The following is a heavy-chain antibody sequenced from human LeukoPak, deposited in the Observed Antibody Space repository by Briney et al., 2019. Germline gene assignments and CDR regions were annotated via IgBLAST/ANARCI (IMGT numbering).Heavy chain of an antibody. J-gene: IGHJ4*02. V-gene: IGHV3-30*03. Sequence: PGGSLRLSCAASGFTFSSYGMHWVRQAPGKGLEWVAVISYDGSNKYYADSVKGRFTISRDNSKNTLYLQMNSLRAEDTAVYYCARDSVVGATFDLGDYWCQGTLVTVSS. CDR1: GFTFSSYG. D-gene: IGHD1-26*01. CDR2: ISYDGSNK. CDR3: ARDSVVGATFDLGDY.